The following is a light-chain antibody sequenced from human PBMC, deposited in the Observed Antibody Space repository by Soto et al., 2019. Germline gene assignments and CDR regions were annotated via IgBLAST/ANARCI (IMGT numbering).Light chain of an antibody. V-gene: IGKV3-11*01. J-gene: IGKJ4*01. CDR2: DAS. CDR1: QSVSSY. Sequence: EIVLTQSPATLSLSPGERDTLSCRASQSVSSYLAWYQQKPGQAPRLLIYDASNRATGIPARFSGSGSGTDFTLTISSLEPDDFAVYYCQQRSNWPPVTFGGGTKVEIK. CDR3: QQRSNWPPVT.